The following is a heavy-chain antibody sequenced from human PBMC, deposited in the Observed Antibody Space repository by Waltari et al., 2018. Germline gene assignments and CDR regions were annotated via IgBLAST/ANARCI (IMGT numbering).Heavy chain of an antibody. J-gene: IGHJ4*02. CDR3: ARRRNDFRSGYDY. V-gene: IGHV4-34*01. CDR2: INHSGST. D-gene: IGHD3-3*01. Sequence: QVQLQQWGAGLLKPSETLSLPCVVDGGSFSGFSWRWIRQPPGKGLECIGEINHSGSTNYNPSLKSRVTMSLDTSKNQFSLKVSSVTAADTAVYYCARRRNDFRSGYDYWGQGTRVTVSS. CDR1: GGSFSGFS.